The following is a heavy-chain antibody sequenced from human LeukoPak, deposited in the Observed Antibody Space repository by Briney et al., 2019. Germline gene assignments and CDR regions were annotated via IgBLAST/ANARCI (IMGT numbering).Heavy chain of an antibody. CDR2: SRNKANSYTT. Sequence: GGSLRLSCAASGFTFSDQFMDWVRQAPGKGLEWVGRSRNKANSYTTEYAASVKGRFTISRDDSKNSLYLQMNSLKTEDTAVYYCTTGFPYGSGSFSFDIWGQGTMVTVSS. CDR3: TTGFPYGSGSFSFDI. V-gene: IGHV3-72*01. CDR1: GFTFSDQF. D-gene: IGHD3-10*01. J-gene: IGHJ3*02.